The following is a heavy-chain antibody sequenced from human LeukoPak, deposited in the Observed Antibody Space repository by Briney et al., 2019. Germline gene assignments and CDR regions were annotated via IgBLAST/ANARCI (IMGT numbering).Heavy chain of an antibody. V-gene: IGHV6-1*01. CDR2: TYYRSKWYN. CDR3: ARDGYCSGGSCYPSYYYYYYGMDV. Sequence: KLSQTLSLTRAISGDSVSSNSAAWNWIRQSPSRGLEWLGRTYYRSKWYNDYAVSVKSRITINPDTSKNQFSLQLNSVTPEDTAVYYCARDGYCSGGSCYPSYYYYYYGMDVWGQGTTVTVSS. D-gene: IGHD2-15*01. CDR1: GDSVSSNSAA. J-gene: IGHJ6*02.